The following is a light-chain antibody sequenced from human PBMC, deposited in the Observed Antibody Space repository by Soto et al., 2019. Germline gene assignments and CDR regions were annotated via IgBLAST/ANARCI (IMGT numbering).Light chain of an antibody. V-gene: IGLV1-40*01. CDR3: CLYIGATTYV. CDR2: ANR. Sequence: QSVLTQPPSVSGAPGQRVTISCTGNGSNIGASYDVHWYQQLPGSAPRLLIYANRNRPAGVSDRFSGSKSDTSASLVISGLQADDEADYYCCLYIGATTYVFGTGTKVTVL. J-gene: IGLJ1*01. CDR1: GSNIGASYD.